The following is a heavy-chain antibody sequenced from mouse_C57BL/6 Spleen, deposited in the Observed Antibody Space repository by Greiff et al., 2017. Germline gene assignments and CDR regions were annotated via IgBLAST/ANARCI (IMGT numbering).Heavy chain of an antibody. CDR1: GYSFTGYY. CDR2: INPSTGGT. V-gene: IGHV1-42*01. Sequence: VQLQQSGPELVKPGASVKISCKASGYSFTGYYMNWVKQSPEKSLEWIGEINPSTGGTTYNQKFKAKATLTVDKSSSTAYMQLKSLTSEDSAVYYCARGDYDYDGAMDYWGQGTTFTVSS. J-gene: IGHJ4*01. D-gene: IGHD2-4*01. CDR3: ARGDYDYDGAMDY.